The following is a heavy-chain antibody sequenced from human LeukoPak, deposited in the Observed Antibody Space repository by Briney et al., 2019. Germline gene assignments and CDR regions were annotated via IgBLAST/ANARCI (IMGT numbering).Heavy chain of an antibody. V-gene: IGHV3-7*01. D-gene: IGHD7-27*01. CDR1: GFTLTGYW. Sequence: GGSLRLSCAASGFTLTGYWMVWVRQAPGKGLEWVANIKQDGSQKRYVDSVKGRFTISRDNAKRSLYLQMSNLRAEDTGVYYCAREDWGPDYWGQGTLVTVSS. J-gene: IGHJ4*02. CDR3: AREDWGPDY. CDR2: IKQDGSQK.